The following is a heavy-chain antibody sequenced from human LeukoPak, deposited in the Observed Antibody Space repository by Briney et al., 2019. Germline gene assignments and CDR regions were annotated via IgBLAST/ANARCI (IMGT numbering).Heavy chain of an antibody. V-gene: IGHV2-5*02. CDR2: IYWDDDK. CDR3: AHGRCSSTSCYSAFDI. CDR1: GFSLSTSGVG. J-gene: IGHJ3*02. Sequence: SGPTLVNPTQTLTLTCTFSGFSLSTSGVGVGCIRQPPGKALEWLALIYWDDDKRYSPSLKSRLTITKDTSKNQVVLTMTNMDPVDTATYYCAHGRCSSTSCYSAFDIWGQGTMVTVSS. D-gene: IGHD2-2*02.